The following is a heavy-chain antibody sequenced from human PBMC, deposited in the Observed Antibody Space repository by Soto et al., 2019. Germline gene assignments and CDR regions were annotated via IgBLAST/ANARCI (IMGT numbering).Heavy chain of an antibody. CDR3: ASERSAQYFDF. J-gene: IGHJ4*02. D-gene: IGHD1-26*01. V-gene: IGHV1-69*06. Sequence: QVQLVQSGTVVQRRGSSVKVSCQASGGTFSSHGMAWVRQAPGQGLEWMGGIIPTFGTATYAPKFQGRVKITADKSQNTAYMELSSLRSEDTAVYYCASERSAQYFDFWGQGTLITVSS. CDR1: GGTFSSHG. CDR2: IIPTFGTA.